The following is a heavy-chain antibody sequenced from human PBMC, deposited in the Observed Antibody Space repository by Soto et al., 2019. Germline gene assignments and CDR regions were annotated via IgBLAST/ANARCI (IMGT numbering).Heavy chain of an antibody. V-gene: IGHV1-69*12. D-gene: IGHD3-10*01. CDR1: GGTFSSDG. Sequence: QVQLVQSGAEVKKPGSSVKVSCKTSGGTFSSDGISWVRQAPGQGLEWMGGIIPIFGSTNYAQKFQDRVTITADESTSTTYMELSSLRSADTAIYYCARGVRYFGSGSYFDYWGQGTLVTVSS. CDR2: IIPIFGST. CDR3: ARGVRYFGSGSYFDY. J-gene: IGHJ4*02.